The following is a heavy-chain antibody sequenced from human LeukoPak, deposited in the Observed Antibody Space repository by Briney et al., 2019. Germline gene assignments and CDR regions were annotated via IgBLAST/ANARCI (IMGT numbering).Heavy chain of an antibody. CDR1: GYTFTSYD. V-gene: IGHV1-8*01. CDR3: ARELGYDSSGYYAGCYYYYGMDV. CDR2: MNPNSGNT. D-gene: IGHD3-22*01. Sequence: ASVKVSCKASGYTFTSYDINWVRQATGQGLEWMGWMNPNSGNTGYAQKFQGRGTMTRNTSISPAYMELSSLRSEDTAVYYCARELGYDSSGYYAGCYYYYGMDVWGQGTTVTVSS. J-gene: IGHJ6*02.